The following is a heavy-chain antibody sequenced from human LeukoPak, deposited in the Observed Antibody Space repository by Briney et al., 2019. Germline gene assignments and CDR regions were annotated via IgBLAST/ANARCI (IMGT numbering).Heavy chain of an antibody. CDR1: GGSISSYY. J-gene: IGHJ3*02. D-gene: IGHD5-18*01. CDR2: IYYSGST. V-gene: IGHV4-59*01. CDR3: AREEGCSYGSNAFDI. Sequence: SETLSLTCTVSGGSISSYYWSWIRQPPGKGLEWIGYIYYSGSTNYNPSLKSRVTISVDTSKNQFSLKLSSVTAADTAVYYCAREEGCSYGSNAFDIWGQGTMVTVSS.